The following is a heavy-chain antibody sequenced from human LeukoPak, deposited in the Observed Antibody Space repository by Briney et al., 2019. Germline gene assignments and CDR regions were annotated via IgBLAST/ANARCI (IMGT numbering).Heavy chain of an antibody. CDR1: GYIFTTSW. CDR3: ARSLGGDRRGNFDY. J-gene: IGHJ4*02. CDR2: IYPGDSDT. D-gene: IGHD2-21*02. V-gene: IGHV5-51*01. Sequence: GESLKISCRVSGYIFTTSWIGWVRQMPGKGLEWMGIIYPGDSDTRYSPSLQGQVTISADKSITTAYLQWSSLKASDTAMYYCARSLGGDRRGNFDYWGQGTLVTVSS.